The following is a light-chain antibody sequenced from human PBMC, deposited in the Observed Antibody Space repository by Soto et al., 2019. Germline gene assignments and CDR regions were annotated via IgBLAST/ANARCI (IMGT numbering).Light chain of an antibody. CDR3: QKYNSAPPL. CDR1: QGISNY. CDR2: AAS. Sequence: DLQMPQSPSSLSASVGDRVTITCRASQGISNYFAWYQQKPEKVPKLLIYAASTLQSGVPSRFSGSGSGTDFTLTISSLQPEDVATYYWQKYNSAPPLFGPGTQLEIK. J-gene: IGKJ2*01. V-gene: IGKV1-27*01.